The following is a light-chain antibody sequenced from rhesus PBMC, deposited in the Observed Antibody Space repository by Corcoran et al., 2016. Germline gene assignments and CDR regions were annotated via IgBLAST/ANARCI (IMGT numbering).Light chain of an antibody. CDR3: SAWDSSLRGHV. J-gene: IGLJ6*01. CDR1: SNNVGYQG. V-gene: IGLV10-114*01. Sequence: QAGLTQPPSVSEGLRQTATLTCTGDSNNVGYQGAAWLQQHQGHPPKLLSYRNNNRPSGVSERFSESRSGNTASLTITGLQPEDEADYYCSAWDSSLRGHVFGSGTKLTVL. CDR2: RNN.